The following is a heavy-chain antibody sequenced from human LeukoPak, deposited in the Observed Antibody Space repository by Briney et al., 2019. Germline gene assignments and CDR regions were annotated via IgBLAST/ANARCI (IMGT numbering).Heavy chain of an antibody. CDR3: ARGLAGYSSGWYLTESVRNSSYYSDY. CDR1: GGSFSGYY. V-gene: IGHV4-34*01. CDR2: INHSGST. J-gene: IGHJ4*02. Sequence: SETLSLTCAVYGGSFSGYYWSWIRQPPGKGLEWIGEINHSGSTNYNPSLKSRVTISVDTSKNQFSLKLSSVTAADTAVYYCARGLAGYSSGWYLTESVRNSSYYSDYWGQGTLVTVSS. D-gene: IGHD6-19*01.